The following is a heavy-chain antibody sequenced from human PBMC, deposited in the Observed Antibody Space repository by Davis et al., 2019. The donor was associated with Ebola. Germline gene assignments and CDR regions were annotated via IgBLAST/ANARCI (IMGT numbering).Heavy chain of an antibody. Sequence: ASVKVSCKASGYTFTSYAMHWVRQAPGQRLEWMGWINAGNGNTKYSQKFQGRVTITRDTSASTAYMELSSLRSEDTAVYYCARELGYCSSTSCPHDWFDPWGQGTLVTVSS. CDR3: ARELGYCSSTSCPHDWFDP. CDR1: GYTFTSYA. D-gene: IGHD2-2*01. J-gene: IGHJ5*02. CDR2: INAGNGNT. V-gene: IGHV1-3*01.